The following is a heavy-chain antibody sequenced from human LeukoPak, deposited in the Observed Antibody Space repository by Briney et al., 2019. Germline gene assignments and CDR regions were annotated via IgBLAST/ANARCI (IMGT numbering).Heavy chain of an antibody. CDR3: ARLHVSSWYSPDWFDP. J-gene: IGHJ5*02. CDR2: IYYSGST. V-gene: IGHV4-39*01. CDR1: GGSISSSSYY. D-gene: IGHD6-13*01. Sequence: SETLSLTCTVSGGSISSSSYYWGWIRQPPGKGLEWIGSIYYSGSTYYNPSLKSRVTISVDTSKNQFSLKLSSVTAADTAVYYCARLHVSSWYSPDWFDPWGQGTLVTVSS.